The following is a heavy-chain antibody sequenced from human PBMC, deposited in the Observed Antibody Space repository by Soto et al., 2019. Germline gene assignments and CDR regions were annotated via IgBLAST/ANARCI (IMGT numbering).Heavy chain of an antibody. Sequence: SETLSLTCDVSGGSISSSKWWTWVRQPPGKGLEWIGKIDQNGITNYNPSLESRVTISKDKSTNQLFLNLTSATAADTAMYYCVRMNRDYYYYGMDVWGQGTTVTVSS. CDR3: VRMNRDYYYYGMDV. J-gene: IGHJ6*02. V-gene: IGHV4-4*02. CDR2: IDQNGIT. CDR1: GGSISSSKW.